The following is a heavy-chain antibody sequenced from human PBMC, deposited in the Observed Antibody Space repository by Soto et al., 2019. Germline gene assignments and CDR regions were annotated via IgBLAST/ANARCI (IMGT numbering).Heavy chain of an antibody. J-gene: IGHJ4*03. CDR2: SSAYNGDT. V-gene: IGHV1-18*01. D-gene: IGHD2-2*01. CDR1: GYTFADSG. CDR3: ARVRAAASVPCGF. Sequence: QVQLVQSGGEVKKPGASVKVSCKASGYTFADSGISWVRQAPGQGLEWLGWSSAYNGDTEYAQKFQGRVTMTTDTSTSTAYMELRSLTSADTAVYYCARVRAAASVPCGFWVHGNLVTVSS.